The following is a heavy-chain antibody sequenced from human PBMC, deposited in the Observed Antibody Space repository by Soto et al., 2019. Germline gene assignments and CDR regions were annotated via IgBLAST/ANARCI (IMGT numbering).Heavy chain of an antibody. CDR1: GGSISSSNW. Sequence: PSETLSLTCAVSGGSISSSNWWSWVRQPPGKGLEWIGEIYHSGSTNYNPSLKSRVTISVDKSKNQFSLKLSSVTAADTAVYYCARAHFYYGSGSYYPWFDPWGQGTLVTVSS. CDR3: ARAHFYYGSGSYYPWFDP. CDR2: IYHSGST. V-gene: IGHV4-4*02. J-gene: IGHJ5*02. D-gene: IGHD3-10*01.